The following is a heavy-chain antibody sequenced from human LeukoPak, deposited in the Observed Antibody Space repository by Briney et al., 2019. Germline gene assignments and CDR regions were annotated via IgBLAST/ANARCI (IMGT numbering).Heavy chain of an antibody. Sequence: PSETLSLTCTVSGGSISSSSYYWGWIRQPPGKGLEWIGSIYYSGSTNYNPSLKSRVTIPVDTSKNQFSLKLSSVTAADTAVYYCARPYYYGSGSYAEDAFDIWGQGTMVTVSS. CDR2: IYYSGST. CDR1: GGSISSSSYY. V-gene: IGHV4-39*07. D-gene: IGHD3-10*01. CDR3: ARPYYYGSGSYAEDAFDI. J-gene: IGHJ3*02.